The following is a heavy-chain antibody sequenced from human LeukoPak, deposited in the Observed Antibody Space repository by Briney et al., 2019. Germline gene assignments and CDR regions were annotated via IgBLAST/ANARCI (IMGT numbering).Heavy chain of an antibody. CDR1: GFTFSSYW. CDR2: INSDGSST. Sequence: GGSLRLSCVASGFTFSSYWMHWVRQAPGKGLVWVSRINSDGSSTKCADSVKGRFTISRDNSKNTLYLQMNSLRAEDTAVYYCAKDKTGGDILTGPFDYWGQGTLVTVSS. J-gene: IGHJ4*02. D-gene: IGHD3-9*01. V-gene: IGHV3-74*03. CDR3: AKDKTGGDILTGPFDY.